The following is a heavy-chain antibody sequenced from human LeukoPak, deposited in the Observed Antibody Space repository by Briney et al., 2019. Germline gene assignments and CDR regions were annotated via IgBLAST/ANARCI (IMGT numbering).Heavy chain of an antibody. CDR1: GFSFSGYN. V-gene: IGHV3-48*01. CDR3: ARDIGYMDV. CDR2: ISSSSTTI. J-gene: IGHJ6*03. D-gene: IGHD1-26*01. Sequence: GGSLRLSCAASGFSFSGYNMNWVRQAPGKGLEWLSYISSSSTTIYYADSVKGRFTISRDNAKNSLYLQMNSLRAEDTAVYYCARDIGYMDVWGKGTTVTVSS.